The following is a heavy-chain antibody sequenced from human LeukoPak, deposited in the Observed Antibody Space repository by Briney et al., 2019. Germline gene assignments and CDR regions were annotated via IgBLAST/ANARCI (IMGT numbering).Heavy chain of an antibody. Sequence: SETLSLTCTVSGGSISSSSYYWGWIRQPPGKGLEWIGSIYYSGSTYYNPSLKSRVTISVDTSKNQFSLKLSSVTAADTAVYYCARLWLGYSSGGSCLRGAFDIWGQGTMVTVSS. CDR1: GGSISSSSYY. CDR2: IYYSGST. V-gene: IGHV4-39*01. J-gene: IGHJ3*02. CDR3: ARLWLGYSSGGSCLRGAFDI. D-gene: IGHD2-15*01.